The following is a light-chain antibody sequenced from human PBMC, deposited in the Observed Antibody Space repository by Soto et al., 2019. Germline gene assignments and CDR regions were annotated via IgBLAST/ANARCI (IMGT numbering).Light chain of an antibody. J-gene: IGKJ1*01. V-gene: IGKV3-11*01. Sequence: EIVLTQSPATLSLSPGERATLSCRASQSVSSYLAWYQQKPGQAPRLLIYDASNRATGILARFSGSGSGTDFALTISSLEPEDFAVYYCQQRSNWPRTFGQGTKVEIQ. CDR1: QSVSSY. CDR3: QQRSNWPRT. CDR2: DAS.